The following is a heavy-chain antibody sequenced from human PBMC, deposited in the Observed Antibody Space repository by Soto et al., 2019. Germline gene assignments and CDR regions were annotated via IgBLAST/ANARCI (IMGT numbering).Heavy chain of an antibody. D-gene: IGHD3-3*01. CDR2: IYHSGST. Sequence: QVQLQESGPGLVKPSGTLSLTCAVSSGSISSSNWWSWVGQPPGKGLEWIGEIYHSGSTNYNPSLKRRVTISLDKSKNQFSLKLRSVTAADTAVYYCAKDSAITIFGAFDIWGQGTMVTVSS. CDR1: SGSISSSNW. CDR3: AKDSAITIFGAFDI. V-gene: IGHV4-4*02. J-gene: IGHJ3*02.